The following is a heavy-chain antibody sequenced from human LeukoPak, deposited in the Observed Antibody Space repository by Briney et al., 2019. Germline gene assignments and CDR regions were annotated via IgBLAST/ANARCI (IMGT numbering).Heavy chain of an antibody. CDR3: ARDSGYDCFDY. CDR2: MNQDGSEK. D-gene: IGHD5-12*01. V-gene: IGHV3-7*03. CDR1: GCTFSGAW. Sequence: GGSLRLSCAASGCTFSGAWMAWVRQAPGKGLEWVANMNQDGSEKNYVDSVKGRFTIVRDNAKNSLYLQMNSLRAEATAVYYCARDSGYDCFDYWGQGTLVTVSS. J-gene: IGHJ4*02.